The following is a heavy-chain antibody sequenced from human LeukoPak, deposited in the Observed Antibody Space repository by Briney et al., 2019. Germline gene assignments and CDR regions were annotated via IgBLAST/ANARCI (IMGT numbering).Heavy chain of an antibody. CDR2: IKNSGST. CDR3: ARALFLGGMDV. J-gene: IGHJ6*04. CDR1: GGPFSGYY. Sequence: PSETLSLTCAVYGGPFSGYYCSWIRQPPGKRREWVGEIKNSGSTNYNPSPKSPVTISVETSKNQFSLQMSSVTAADTAVYYCARALFLGGMDVWGKGTTVTVSS. V-gene: IGHV4-34*01. D-gene: IGHD2-21*01.